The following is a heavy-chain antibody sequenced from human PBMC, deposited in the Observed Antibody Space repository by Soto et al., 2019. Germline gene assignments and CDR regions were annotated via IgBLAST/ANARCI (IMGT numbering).Heavy chain of an antibody. Sequence: PGGSLRLSCEASGFNFSRSWMSWVRQAPGKGLEWVANMKEDGSEKYYADSVRGRFTISRDNAKNSVHLQMNSLRVEDTAVYYCARGFYTDYWGQGALVT. CDR2: MKEDGSEK. CDR3: ARGFYTDY. J-gene: IGHJ4*02. V-gene: IGHV3-7*01. D-gene: IGHD3-3*01. CDR1: GFNFSRSW.